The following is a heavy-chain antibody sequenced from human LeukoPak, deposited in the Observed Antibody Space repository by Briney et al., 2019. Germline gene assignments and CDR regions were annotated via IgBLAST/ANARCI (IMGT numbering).Heavy chain of an antibody. V-gene: IGHV1-2*02. Sequence: ASVKVSCKASGYTFTGYYIHWVRLAPGQGLQWMGWINSNSGGTNYAQKFQGRVTMTRDTSISTAYMDLSSLIPDDTAVYYCARDRGPEWWGSFDCWGQGTLVTVSS. CDR3: ARDRGPEWWGSFDC. CDR2: INSNSGGT. CDR1: GYTFTGYY. J-gene: IGHJ4*02. D-gene: IGHD3-16*01.